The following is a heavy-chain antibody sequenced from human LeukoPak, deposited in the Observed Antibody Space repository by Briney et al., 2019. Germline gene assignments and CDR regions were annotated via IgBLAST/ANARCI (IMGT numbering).Heavy chain of an antibody. V-gene: IGHV4-39*07. CDR2: VYYTGAS. Sequence: SETLSLTCTVSGGSISNYYWGWIRQPPGKELEWIGSVYYTGASYYNPSLKSRVTISIDTSKNHFSLNLTSVTAADTAVYYCARGAPPQNWGQGALVTVSS. J-gene: IGHJ4*02. CDR3: ARGAPPQN. CDR1: GGSISNYY.